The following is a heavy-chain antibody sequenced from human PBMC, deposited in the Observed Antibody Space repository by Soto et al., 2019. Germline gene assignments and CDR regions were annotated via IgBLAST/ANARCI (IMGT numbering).Heavy chain of an antibody. CDR2: ISYDGSNK. D-gene: IGHD3-22*01. V-gene: IGHV3-30-3*01. Sequence: GGSLRLSCAASGFTFSSYAMHWVRQAPGKGLEWVAVISYDGSNKYYADSVKGRFTISRDNSKNTLYLQMNSLRAEDTAVYYCARDRRNYDSSGYYLNWFDPWGQGTLVTVSS. CDR3: ARDRRNYDSSGYYLNWFDP. J-gene: IGHJ5*02. CDR1: GFTFSSYA.